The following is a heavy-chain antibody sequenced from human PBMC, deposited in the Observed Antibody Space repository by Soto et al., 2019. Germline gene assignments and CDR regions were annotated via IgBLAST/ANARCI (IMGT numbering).Heavy chain of an antibody. D-gene: IGHD6-19*01. CDR3: AKEGSGWYPFDY. CDR2: ISGGGLNT. CDR1: AFTFRNYA. J-gene: IGHJ4*02. V-gene: IGHV3-23*01. Sequence: GGSLRLSCTASAFTFRNYAMTWVRQAPGKSLEWISSISGGGLNTHYADSVKGRFTVSRDDSKSTLYLQMANLTAGDTAVYYCAKEGSGWYPFDYWGQGTLVTVSS.